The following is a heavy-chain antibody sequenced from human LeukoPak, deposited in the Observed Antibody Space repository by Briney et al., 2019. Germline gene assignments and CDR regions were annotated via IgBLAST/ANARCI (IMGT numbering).Heavy chain of an antibody. CDR1: GFTFSNYG. Sequence: QPGRSLRLSCAASGFTFSNYGMHWVRQAPGKGLEWVAVISYDGSYKFYADSVKGRFTISRDNPKSTLYPQMNSLRAEDTAVYYCAKDPYRASSGLVDYWGQGTLVTVSS. CDR3: AKDPYRASSGLVDY. V-gene: IGHV3-30*18. CDR2: ISYDGSYK. J-gene: IGHJ4*02. D-gene: IGHD5-12*01.